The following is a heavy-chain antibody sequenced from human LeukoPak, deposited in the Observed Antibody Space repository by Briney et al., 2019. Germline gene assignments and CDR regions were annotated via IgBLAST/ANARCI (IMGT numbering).Heavy chain of an antibody. Sequence: SVKVSCKASGGTFSTYAFNWVRQAPGQGLEWMGGIIPIFGTGNHAQKFQGRVTITADDSTRTVYMEMSGVTYEDTAVYYCARAGDRSTWRYYMDVWGKGTTVTVSS. CDR1: GGTFSTYA. CDR3: ARAGDRSTWRYYMDV. CDR2: IIPIFGTG. D-gene: IGHD2-2*01. V-gene: IGHV1-69*13. J-gene: IGHJ6*03.